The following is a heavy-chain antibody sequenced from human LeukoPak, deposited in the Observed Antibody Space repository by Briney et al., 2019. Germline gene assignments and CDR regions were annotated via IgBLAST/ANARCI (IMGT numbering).Heavy chain of an antibody. CDR1: GDSISSSSYY. Sequence: PSETLSLTCTVSGDSISSSSYYWGWIRQPPGKGLEWIGSVYYSGSTFYNPSPKSRVTISIDTSKNEFSLKLNSVTAADTAVYYCARELAGAAADQGRYNWFDPWGQGTLVTVSS. CDR2: VYYSGST. V-gene: IGHV4-39*07. D-gene: IGHD6-13*01. J-gene: IGHJ5*02. CDR3: ARELAGAAADQGRYNWFDP.